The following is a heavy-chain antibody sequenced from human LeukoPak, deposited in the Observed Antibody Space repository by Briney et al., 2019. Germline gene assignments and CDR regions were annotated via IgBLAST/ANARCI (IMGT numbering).Heavy chain of an antibody. Sequence: GGSLRLSCVGSGFNFMQYGMTWVRQAPGKGLEWVSTIHPSGINTHHADSVKGRFTISRDNSKNTLYLQMNSLRVEDTAIYYCARDPSTLLPTDDSWGQGTLVAVSS. D-gene: IGHD2-2*01. CDR1: GFNFMQYG. J-gene: IGHJ4*02. CDR3: ARDPSTLLPTDDS. V-gene: IGHV3-23*05. CDR2: IHPSGINT.